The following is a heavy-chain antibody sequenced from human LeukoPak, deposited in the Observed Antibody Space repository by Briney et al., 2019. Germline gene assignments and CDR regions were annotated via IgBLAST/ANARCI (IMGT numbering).Heavy chain of an antibody. J-gene: IGHJ5*02. Sequence: ASVKVSCKASGYTFTSYAMNWVRQAPGQGLEWLGWIKPNTGNPTYAQGFTGRFVFSLDTSVSTAYLQISSLKAEDTAVYYCARGGPQRITMIVVVTYNWFDPWGQGTLVTVSS. CDR1: GYTFTSYA. CDR3: ARGGPQRITMIVVVTYNWFDP. CDR2: IKPNTGNP. D-gene: IGHD3-22*01. V-gene: IGHV7-4-1*02.